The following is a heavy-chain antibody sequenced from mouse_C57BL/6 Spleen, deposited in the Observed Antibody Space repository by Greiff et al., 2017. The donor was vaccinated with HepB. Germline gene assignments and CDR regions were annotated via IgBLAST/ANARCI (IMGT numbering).Heavy chain of an antibody. CDR2: ISNGGGST. CDR1: GFTFSDYY. CDR3: ARHSSTTVVATDAMDY. V-gene: IGHV5-12*01. D-gene: IGHD1-1*01. J-gene: IGHJ4*01. Sequence: EVNVVESGGGLVQPGGSLKLSCAASGFTFSDYYMYWVRQTPEKRLEWVAYISNGGGSTYYPDTVKGRFTISRDNAKNTLYLQMSRLKSEDTAMYYCARHSSTTVVATDAMDYWGQGTSVTVSS.